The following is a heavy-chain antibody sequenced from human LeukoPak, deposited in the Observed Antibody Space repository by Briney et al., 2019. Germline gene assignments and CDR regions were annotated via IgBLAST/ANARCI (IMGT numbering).Heavy chain of an antibody. CDR3: ARDQYYQLLPLDI. V-gene: IGHV4-59*12. J-gene: IGHJ3*02. CDR1: GGSISSYY. D-gene: IGHD2-2*01. Sequence: PSETLSLTCTVSGGSISSYYWSWIRQPPGKGLEWIGYIYYSGSTNYNPSLQSRVTISLDTSKNQFSLKLTSVTAADTAVYYCARDQYYQLLPLDIWGQGTMVTVSS. CDR2: IYYSGST.